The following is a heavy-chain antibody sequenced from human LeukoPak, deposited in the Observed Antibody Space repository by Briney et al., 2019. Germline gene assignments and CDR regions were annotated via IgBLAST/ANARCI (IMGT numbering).Heavy chain of an antibody. CDR2: TYYRSKWYN. CDR1: GDSVSSNSAA. D-gene: IGHD6-19*01. CDR3: ARDLNSSGWYGSDWFDP. Sequence: SQTLSLTCAISGDSVSSNSAAWNWIRQSPSRGLEWLGRTYYRSKWYNDYAVSVKRRITINPDTSKNQFSLQLNSVTPEDTAVYYCARDLNSSGWYGSDWFDPWGQGTLVTVSS. J-gene: IGHJ5*02. V-gene: IGHV6-1*01.